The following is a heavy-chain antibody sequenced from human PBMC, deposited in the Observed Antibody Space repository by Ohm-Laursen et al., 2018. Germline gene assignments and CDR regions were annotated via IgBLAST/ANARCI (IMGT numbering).Heavy chain of an antibody. J-gene: IGHJ6*02. Sequence: ASVKVSCKASGYTFTSYYMHWVRQAPGQGLEWMGWINPNSGGTNYAQKFQGRVTMTRDTSISTAYMELSRLRSDDTAVYYCARGGFLEWFQYYYYGMDVWGQGTTVTVSS. D-gene: IGHD3-3*01. CDR3: ARGGFLEWFQYYYYGMDV. CDR1: GYTFTSYY. CDR2: INPNSGGT. V-gene: IGHV1-2*02.